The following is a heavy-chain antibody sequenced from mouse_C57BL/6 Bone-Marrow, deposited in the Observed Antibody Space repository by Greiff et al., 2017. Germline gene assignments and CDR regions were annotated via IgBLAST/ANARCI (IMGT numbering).Heavy chain of an antibody. V-gene: IGHV1-69*01. CDR3: ARRHDGSSYWFAY. CDR2: IDPADSYT. CDR1: GYTFTSYW. Sequence: QVQLQQPGAELVMPGASVKLSCKASGYTFTSYWMHWVKQRPGQGLEWIGQIDPADSYTNYNQKFKGKSTLTVDKSSSTAYMQLSSQTSEDSAVYYCARRHDGSSYWFAYWGQGTLVTVSA. J-gene: IGHJ3*01. D-gene: IGHD1-1*01.